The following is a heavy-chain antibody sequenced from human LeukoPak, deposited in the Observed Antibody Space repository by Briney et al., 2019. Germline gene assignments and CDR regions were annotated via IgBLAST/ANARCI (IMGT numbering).Heavy chain of an antibody. CDR3: TSGTEVAVAGTGFDY. CDR1: GGSFSRYY. V-gene: IGHV4-34*01. D-gene: IGHD6-19*01. CDR2: INHSGST. J-gene: IGHJ4*02. Sequence: PSETLSLTCAVYGGSFSRYYWSWLRQPPGKGLEWIGEINHSGSTNYNPSLKSRVTISVDTSKNQFSLKLSSVTAADTSVYYYTSGTEVAVAGTGFDYWGQGTLVTVSS.